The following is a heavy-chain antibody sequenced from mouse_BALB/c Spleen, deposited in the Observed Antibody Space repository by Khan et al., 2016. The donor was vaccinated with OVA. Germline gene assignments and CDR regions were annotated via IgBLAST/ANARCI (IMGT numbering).Heavy chain of an antibody. CDR1: GYTFTNYG. CDR3: AGISSWWDSDD. V-gene: IGHV9-1*02. J-gene: IGHJ1*01. CDR2: TNTYTGEP. Sequence: QIQLVQSGPELKKPGETVKISCKASGYTFTNYGMNWVKQAPGKGLKWMGWTNTYTGEPTYADDFKGRFVFSLETSASTAYLQISNLKNEDMTTNFCAGISSWWDSDDWGAGTTVTVSS. D-gene: IGHD6-2*01.